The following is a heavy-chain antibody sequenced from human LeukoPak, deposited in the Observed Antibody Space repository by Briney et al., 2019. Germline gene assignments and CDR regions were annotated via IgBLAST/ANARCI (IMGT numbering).Heavy chain of an antibody. J-gene: IGHJ4*02. CDR2: IYYSGST. CDR3: ARETYYGSGSYFIDY. CDR1: GGSISSYY. Sequence: SETLSLTCTVSGGSISSYYWSWIRQPPGKGLEWIGYIYYSGSTNYNPSLKSRVTISVDKSKNQFSLKLSSVTAADTAVYYCARETYYGSGSYFIDYWGQGTLVTVSS. D-gene: IGHD3-10*01. V-gene: IGHV4-59*12.